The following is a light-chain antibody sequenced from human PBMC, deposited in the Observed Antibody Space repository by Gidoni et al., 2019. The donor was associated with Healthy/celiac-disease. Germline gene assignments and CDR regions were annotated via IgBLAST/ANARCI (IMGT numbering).Light chain of an antibody. CDR3: CSYAGSSTFVV. CDR2: EVS. J-gene: IGLJ2*01. V-gene: IGLV2-23*02. Sequence: QSALTQPASVSGTPGQSITISCTGTSSDVGSYNLVSWYQQHPGKAPKLMIYEVSKRPSGVSNRFSGSKSGNTASLTSFGLQAEDEADYYCCSYAGSSTFVVFGGGTKLTVL. CDR1: SSDVGSYNL.